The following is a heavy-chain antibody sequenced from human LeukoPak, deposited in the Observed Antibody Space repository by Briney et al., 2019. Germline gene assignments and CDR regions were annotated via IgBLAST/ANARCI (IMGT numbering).Heavy chain of an antibody. D-gene: IGHD6-19*01. J-gene: IGHJ4*02. Sequence: SETLSLTCTVSGGSISSYDWSWIRQPAGKGLEWIGRIYTTGNTNYHPSLKSRVTMSVDTSKNQFSLKLSSVTAADTAMRYCATYSSGWPFFDYWGPGTLVTVSS. CDR2: IYTTGNT. V-gene: IGHV4-59*10. CDR1: GGSISSYD. CDR3: ATYSSGWPFFDY.